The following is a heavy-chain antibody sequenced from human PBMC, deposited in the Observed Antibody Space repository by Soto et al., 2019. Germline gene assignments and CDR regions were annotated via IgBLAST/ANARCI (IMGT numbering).Heavy chain of an antibody. CDR1: GFTFSSYW. CDR2: IKQDGSEK. Sequence: HPGGSLRLSCAASGFTFSSYWMSWVRQAPGKGLEWVANIKQDGSEKYYVDSVKGRFTISRDNAKNSLYLQMNSLRAEDTAVYYCARYGAVAGTGDWYFDLWGRGTLVTVSS. D-gene: IGHD6-19*01. CDR3: ARYGAVAGTGDWYFDL. V-gene: IGHV3-7*03. J-gene: IGHJ2*01.